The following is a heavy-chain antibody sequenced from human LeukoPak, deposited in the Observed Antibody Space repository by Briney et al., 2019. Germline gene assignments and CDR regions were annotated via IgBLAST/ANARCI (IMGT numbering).Heavy chain of an antibody. CDR2: MNPNSGNT. Sequence: GASVKVSCKASGYTFTSYDINWVRQAPGQGLEWMGWMNPNSGNTGYAQKFQGRVTMTRNTSISTAYMELSSLRSEDTAVYYCARWGSGWGYFDHWGQGTLVTVSS. J-gene: IGHJ4*02. D-gene: IGHD6-19*01. CDR1: GYTFTSYD. CDR3: ARWGSGWGYFDH. V-gene: IGHV1-8*01.